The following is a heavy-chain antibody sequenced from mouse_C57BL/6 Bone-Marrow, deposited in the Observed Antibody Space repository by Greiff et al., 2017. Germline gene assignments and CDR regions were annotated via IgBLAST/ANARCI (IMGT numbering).Heavy chain of an antibody. J-gene: IGHJ3*01. CDR1: GFSLTSYG. D-gene: IGHD2-3*01. V-gene: IGHV2-2*01. CDR3: ATGGYFFAY. Sequence: VQLQQSGPGLVQPSQSLSITCTVSGFSLTSYGVHWVRQSPGKGLEWLGVIWSGGSTDYNAAFISRLSISKDNSKSQVFFKMNSLQADDTAIYYCATGGYFFAYWGQGTLVTVSA. CDR2: IWSGGST.